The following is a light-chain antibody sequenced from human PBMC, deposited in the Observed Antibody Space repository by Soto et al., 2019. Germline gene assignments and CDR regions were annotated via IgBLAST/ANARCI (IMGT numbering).Light chain of an antibody. J-gene: IGLJ2*01. CDR3: SSYADSGTLI. CDR1: SSDVGGYNY. CDR2: EVS. V-gene: IGLV2-14*01. Sequence: QSVLTQPASVSGSPGQSITISCTGTSSDVGGYNYVSWYQQHPGKAPKLMIYEVSNRPSGVSYRFSGSKSGNTASLTISGLQAEDEADYFCSSYADSGTLIFGGGTKLTVL.